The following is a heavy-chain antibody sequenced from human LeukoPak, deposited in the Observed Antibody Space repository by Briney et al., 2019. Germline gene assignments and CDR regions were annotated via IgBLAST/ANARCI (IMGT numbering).Heavy chain of an antibody. CDR2: TYYSGST. V-gene: IGHV4-59*01. CDR1: GGSISSYY. J-gene: IGHJ5*02. CDR3: VLGANWFDP. D-gene: IGHD2-15*01. Sequence: SETLSLTCTVSGGSISSYYWTWIRQSPGKGLEWIGYTYYSGSTNYNPSLESRVTISVDTSKNQFSLKLSSVTAADTAMYYCVLGANWFDPWGQGTLVTVSS.